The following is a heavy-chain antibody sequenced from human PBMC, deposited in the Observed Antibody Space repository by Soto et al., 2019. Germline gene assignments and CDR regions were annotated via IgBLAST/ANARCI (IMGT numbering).Heavy chain of an antibody. Sequence: QVQLVESGGGVVQPGRSLRLSCAASGFTFSSYGMHWVRQAPGKGLEWVAVISYDGSNKYYADSVKGRFTISRDNSKNTLYLQMNSLRAEDTAVYYCAKAYGVTVVMGFGYFDLWGRGTLVTVSS. CDR3: AKAYGVTVVMGFGYFDL. J-gene: IGHJ2*01. CDR2: ISYDGSNK. V-gene: IGHV3-30*18. D-gene: IGHD2-15*01. CDR1: GFTFSSYG.